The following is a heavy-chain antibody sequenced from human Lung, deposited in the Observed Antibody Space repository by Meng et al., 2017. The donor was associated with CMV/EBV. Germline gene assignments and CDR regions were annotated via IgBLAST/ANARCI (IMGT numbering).Heavy chain of an antibody. CDR2: IRSKGYGGAR. CDR1: GFTFGDYA. D-gene: IGHD3-3*01. Sequence: GESLKISXSFSGFTFGDYAMSWVRQAPGKGLEWVGFIRSKGYGGAREYAASVKGRFSISRDDSKSIAYLQMNSLKTEDTAVYYCSRGATTFGVAHYDYWGQGTLVTVSS. V-gene: IGHV3-49*04. J-gene: IGHJ4*02. CDR3: SRGATTFGVAHYDY.